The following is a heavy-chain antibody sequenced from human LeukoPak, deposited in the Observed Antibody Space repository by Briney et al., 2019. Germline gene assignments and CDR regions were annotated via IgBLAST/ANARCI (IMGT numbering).Heavy chain of an antibody. V-gene: IGHV1-69*13. CDR2: IIPIFGTA. J-gene: IGHJ4*02. Sequence: ASVKVSCKASGGTFSSYAISWVRQAAGQGLEWMGGIIPIFGTANYAQKFQGRVTITADEPTSTAYMELSSLRSEDTAVYYCARDRGAAPVRLFDYWGQGTLVTVSS. CDR1: GGTFSSYA. CDR3: ARDRGAAPVRLFDY. D-gene: IGHD3-10*01.